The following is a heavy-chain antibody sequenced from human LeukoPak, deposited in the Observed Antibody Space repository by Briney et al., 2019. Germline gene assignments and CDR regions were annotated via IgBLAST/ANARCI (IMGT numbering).Heavy chain of an antibody. D-gene: IGHD6-19*01. V-gene: IGHV3-66*01. Sequence: PGGSLRLSCAASGFTFSSYSMNWVRQAPGKGLEWVSVIYSGGSTYYADSVKGRFTISRDNSKNTLFLQMNSLRAEDTAVYYCARGKVYSTGWYYFDYWGQGTLVTVSS. J-gene: IGHJ4*02. CDR3: ARGKVYSTGWYYFDY. CDR1: GFTFSSYS. CDR2: IYSGGST.